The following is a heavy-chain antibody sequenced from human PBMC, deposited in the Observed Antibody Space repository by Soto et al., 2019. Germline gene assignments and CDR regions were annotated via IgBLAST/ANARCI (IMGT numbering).Heavy chain of an antibody. V-gene: IGHV1-18*01. D-gene: IGHD4-17*01. CDR2: ISAYNGNT. CDR3: ASLFSGDYGGNGGTDY. J-gene: IGHJ4*02. Sequence: QVQLVQSGAEVKKPGASVKVSCKASGYTFTSYGISWVRQAPGQGLEWMGWISAYNGNTNYAQKLQGRVTMTTDTSTSRAYMQLRSLRSDDTAVYYCASLFSGDYGGNGGTDYWGQGTLVTVSS. CDR1: GYTFTSYG.